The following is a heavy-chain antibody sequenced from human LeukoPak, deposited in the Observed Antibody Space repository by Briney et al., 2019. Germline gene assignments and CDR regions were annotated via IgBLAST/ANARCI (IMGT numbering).Heavy chain of an antibody. CDR2: TKNKGNSYTR. V-gene: IGHV3-72*01. CDR1: GITFSDHD. CDR3: VAMIREVGY. Sequence: GGSLRLSCAVSGITFSDHDMDWVRQAPGKGLEWCGRTKNKGNSYTREYAASVKGRFTISRDDSKNSLYLQMNSLKTEDTAAYYCVAMIREVGYWGQGTLVTVSS. D-gene: IGHD3-10*01. J-gene: IGHJ4*02.